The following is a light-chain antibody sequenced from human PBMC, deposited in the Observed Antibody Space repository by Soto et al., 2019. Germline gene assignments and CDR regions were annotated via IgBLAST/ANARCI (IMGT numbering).Light chain of an antibody. Sequence: QSVLTQPASLSGSPGQSITISCTGTSSNVGSYKLVSWYQQHPGKAPKLMIFEVNKRPSGVSNRFSGSKSGNTDSLTISGLKVEDEADYYCCSSGGSPTYVFGTGTKLTVL. V-gene: IGLV2-23*02. CDR3: CSSGGSPTYV. J-gene: IGLJ1*01. CDR1: SSNVGSYKL. CDR2: EVN.